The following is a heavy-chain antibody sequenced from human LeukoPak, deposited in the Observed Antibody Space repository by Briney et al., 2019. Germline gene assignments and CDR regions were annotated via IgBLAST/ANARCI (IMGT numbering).Heavy chain of an antibody. CDR1: GGSISSSSYY. J-gene: IGHJ4*02. CDR2: IYYSGST. V-gene: IGHV4-39*01. Sequence: SETLSLTCTVSGGSISSSSYYWGWIRQPPGKGLEWIGSIYYSGSTYYNPSLKSRVTISVDTSKNQFSLKLSSVTAADTALYYCAKAYREDRWLPLDYWGQGTLVTVSS. CDR3: AKAYREDRWLPLDY. D-gene: IGHD5-24*01.